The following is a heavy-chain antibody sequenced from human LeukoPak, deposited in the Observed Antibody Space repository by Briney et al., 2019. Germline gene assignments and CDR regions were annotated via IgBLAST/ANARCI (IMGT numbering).Heavy chain of an antibody. D-gene: IGHD3-9*01. CDR1: GGSFSGYY. CDR3: ARVRYIRAFDI. CDR2: INHSGST. J-gene: IGHJ3*02. V-gene: IGHV4-34*01. Sequence: SETLSLTCAVYGGSFSGYYWSWIRQPPGKGLEWIGEINHSGSTDYNPSLKSRVTISVDTSKNQFSLKLSSVTAADTAVYYCARVRYIRAFDIWGQGTMVTVSS.